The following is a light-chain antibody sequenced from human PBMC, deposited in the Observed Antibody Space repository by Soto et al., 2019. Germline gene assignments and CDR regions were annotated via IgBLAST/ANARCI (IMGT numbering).Light chain of an antibody. CDR1: SSDVGGYNY. V-gene: IGLV2-14*01. CDR2: EVS. J-gene: IGLJ3*02. Sequence: QSALTQPASVSGSPGQSITISCTGTSSDVGGYNYVSWYQQHPGKAPKLMIYEVSNRPSGVSNRLSGSKSGNTAPLTISGLQAEDEADFFCSSYTSSSSHWVFGGGTMLTVL. CDR3: SSYTSSSSHWV.